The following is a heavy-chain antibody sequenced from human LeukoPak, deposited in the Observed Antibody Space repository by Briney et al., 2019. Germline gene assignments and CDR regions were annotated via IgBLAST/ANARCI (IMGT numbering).Heavy chain of an antibody. D-gene: IGHD1-7*01. Sequence: PSETLSLTCAVYGGSFSGYYWSWIRQPPGKGLEWIGEINHSGSTNYNPSLKSRVTISVDTSKNQFSLKLSSVTAAVTAVYYCARRRLGGNWNSKEGAWFDPWGQGTLVTVSS. J-gene: IGHJ5*02. CDR1: GGSFSGYY. CDR2: INHSGST. V-gene: IGHV4-34*01. CDR3: ARRRLGGNWNSKEGAWFDP.